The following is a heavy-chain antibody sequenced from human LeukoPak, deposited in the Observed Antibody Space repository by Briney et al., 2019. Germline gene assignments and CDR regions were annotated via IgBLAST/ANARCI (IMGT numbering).Heavy chain of an antibody. D-gene: IGHD6-13*01. CDR3: ARVRIAATD. J-gene: IGHJ4*02. CDR2: INPNSGGT. CDR1: GYTFTSYG. Sequence: AASVKVSCKASGYTFTSYGISWVRQAPGQGLEWMGWINPNSGGTNYAQKFQGRVTMTRDTSISTAYMELSRLRSDDTAVYYCARVRIAATDWGQGTLVTVSS. V-gene: IGHV1-2*02.